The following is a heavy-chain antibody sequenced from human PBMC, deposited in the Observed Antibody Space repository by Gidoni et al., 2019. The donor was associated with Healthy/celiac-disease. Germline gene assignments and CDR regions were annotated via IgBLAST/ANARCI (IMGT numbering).Heavy chain of an antibody. CDR1: GFTVSSNY. D-gene: IGHD6-19*01. V-gene: IGHV3-53*02. Sequence: EVQLVETGGGLIQPGGSLRLSCAASGFTVSSNYMSWVRQAPGKGLEWVSVIYSGGSTYYADSVKGRFTISRDNSKNTLYLQMNSLRAEDTAVYYCARGGSAVADAFDIWGQGTMVTVSS. J-gene: IGHJ3*02. CDR2: IYSGGST. CDR3: ARGGSAVADAFDI.